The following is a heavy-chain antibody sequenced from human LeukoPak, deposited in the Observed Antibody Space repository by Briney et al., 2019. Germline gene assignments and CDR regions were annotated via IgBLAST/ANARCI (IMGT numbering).Heavy chain of an antibody. CDR1: GFTFSGYG. J-gene: IGHJ4*02. V-gene: IGHV3-30*03. CDR3: ARDLVCSSTSCYTWGLDY. D-gene: IGHD2-2*02. Sequence: GGSLRLSCAASGFTFSGYGMHWVRQAPGKGLEWVAVISYDGSNKYYADSVKGRFTISRDNSKNTLYLQMNSLRAEDTAVYYCARDLVCSSTSCYTWGLDYWGQGTLVTVSS. CDR2: ISYDGSNK.